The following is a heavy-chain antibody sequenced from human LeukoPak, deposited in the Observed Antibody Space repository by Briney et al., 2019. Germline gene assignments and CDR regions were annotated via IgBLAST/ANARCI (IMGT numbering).Heavy chain of an antibody. D-gene: IGHD6-19*01. CDR3: ATSQSSVAGIVGD. Sequence: PGGSLRLSCAASGFTFSDYFMTWIRRAPGKGLEWVSYISGSGSNKYYADSVKGRFTISRDTAKSSLYLQMNSLRVEDTAVYYCATSQSSVAGIVGDWGQGTLVTVSS. V-gene: IGHV3-11*04. CDR2: ISGSGSNK. CDR1: GFTFSDYF. J-gene: IGHJ4*02.